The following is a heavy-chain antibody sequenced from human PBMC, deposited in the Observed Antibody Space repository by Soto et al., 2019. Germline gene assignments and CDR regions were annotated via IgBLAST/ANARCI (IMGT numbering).Heavy chain of an antibody. CDR1: GGSFSGYY. V-gene: IGHV4-34*01. CDR3: ARGSVYSSSSSAYYYYYMDV. CDR2: INHSGST. J-gene: IGHJ6*03. D-gene: IGHD6-6*01. Sequence: QVQLQQWGAGLLKPSETLSLTCAVYGGSFSGYYWSWIRQPPGKGLEWIGEINHSGSTNYNPSLKTRVTTSVDTSKNQFSLKLSSVTAADTAVYYCARGSVYSSSSSAYYYYYMDVWGKGTTVTVSS.